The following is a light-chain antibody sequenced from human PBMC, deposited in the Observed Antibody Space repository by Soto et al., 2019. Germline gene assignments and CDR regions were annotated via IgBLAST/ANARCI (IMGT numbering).Light chain of an antibody. CDR1: QSISTY. CDR2: ATS. Sequence: DIQMTQYPSSLSASVGDRVTITCGASQSISTYLHWYQQKPGTAPKLLIYATSTLQSGVPSRFRGSGSGTDFTLTISCLQPEDFATYYCQQYYSYPLTFGGGTKVDIK. V-gene: IGKV1-39*01. J-gene: IGKJ4*01. CDR3: QQYYSYPLT.